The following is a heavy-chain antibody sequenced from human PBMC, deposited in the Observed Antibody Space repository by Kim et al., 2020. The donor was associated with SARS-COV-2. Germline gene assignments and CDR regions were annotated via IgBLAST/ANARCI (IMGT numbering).Heavy chain of an antibody. CDR2: ISGSGGST. CDR1: GFTFSSYA. J-gene: IGHJ3*02. CDR3: ARAEKGSGYDLGAFDI. V-gene: IGHV3-23*01. D-gene: IGHD5-12*01. Sequence: GGSLRLSCAASGFTFSSYAMSWLRQAPGKGLEWVSAISGSGGSTYYADSVKGRFTISRDNSKNTLYLQMNSLRAEDTAVYYCARAEKGSGYDLGAFDIWGQGTMVTVSS.